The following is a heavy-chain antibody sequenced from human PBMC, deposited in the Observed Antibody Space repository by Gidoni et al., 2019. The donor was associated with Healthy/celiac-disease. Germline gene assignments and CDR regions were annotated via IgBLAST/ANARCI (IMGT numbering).Heavy chain of an antibody. Sequence: QVQLVQSGAEVKKPGASVNVSCKASGYTFTSYGISWVRQAPGQGLERMGWISAYNGNTNSEQKLHGRVTMPTDTSTSTAYMELRSLRSDDTAVYFCARGTSSTSPGAFDIWGQGTMVTVSS. CDR2: ISAYNGNT. CDR3: ARGTSSTSPGAFDI. J-gene: IGHJ3*02. CDR1: GYTFTSYG. D-gene: IGHD2-2*01. V-gene: IGHV1-18*01.